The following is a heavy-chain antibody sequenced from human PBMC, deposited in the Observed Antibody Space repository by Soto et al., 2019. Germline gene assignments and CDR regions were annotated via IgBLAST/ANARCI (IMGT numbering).Heavy chain of an antibody. V-gene: IGHV3-48*01. CDR3: ARVRYGDYDLVGTGFDP. J-gene: IGHJ5*02. CDR2: ISSSSSTI. D-gene: IGHD4-17*01. CDR1: GFTFSSYS. Sequence: GGSLRLSCAASGFTFSSYSMNWVRQAPGKGLEWVSYISSSSSTIYYADSVKGRFTISRDNAKNSLYLQMNSLRAEDTAVYYCARVRYGDYDLVGTGFDPWGQGTLVTVSS.